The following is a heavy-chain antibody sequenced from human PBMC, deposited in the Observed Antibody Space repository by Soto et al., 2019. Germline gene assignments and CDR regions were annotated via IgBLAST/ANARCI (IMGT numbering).Heavy chain of an antibody. CDR3: ASHSSGWYRGTTDNWFDP. CDR2: ISAYNGNT. J-gene: IGHJ5*02. V-gene: IGHV1-18*01. D-gene: IGHD6-19*01. CDR1: GYTFTSYG. Sequence: GASVKVSCKASGYTFTSYGISWVRQAPGQGLEWMGWISAYNGNTNYAQKLQGRVTMTTDTSTSTAYMELRSLRSDDTAVYYCASHSSGWYRGTTDNWFDPWGQGTLVTVSS.